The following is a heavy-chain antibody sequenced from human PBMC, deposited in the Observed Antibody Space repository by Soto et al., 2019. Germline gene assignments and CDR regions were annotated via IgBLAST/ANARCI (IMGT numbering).Heavy chain of an antibody. J-gene: IGHJ6*04. CDR2: IYYSEST. D-gene: IGHD2-2*01. V-gene: IGHV4-31*03. CDR3: ARARYQLLHPYYYGMDV. CDR1: GGSISSGGYY. Sequence: SETLSLTCTVSGGSISSGGYYWSWIRQHPGKGLEWIGYIYYSESTNYNPSLKSRVTISVDTSRNQVSLKLSSVTAADSAVYFCARARYQLLHPYYYGMDVWGKGTTVTVSS.